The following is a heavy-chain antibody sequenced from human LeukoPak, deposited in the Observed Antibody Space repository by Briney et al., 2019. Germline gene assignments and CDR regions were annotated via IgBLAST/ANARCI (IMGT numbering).Heavy chain of an antibody. D-gene: IGHD3-3*01. CDR2: IIPIFGTA. CDR3: AAELKVGDVYFDP. J-gene: IGHJ5*02. V-gene: IGHV1-69*13. Sequence: SVKVSCKASDYTFTSYGINWVRQAPGQGLEWMGGIIPIFGTANYAQKFQGRVTITADESTSTAYMELSSLRSEDTAVYYCAAELKVGDVYFDPWGQGTLVTVSS. CDR1: DYTFTSYG.